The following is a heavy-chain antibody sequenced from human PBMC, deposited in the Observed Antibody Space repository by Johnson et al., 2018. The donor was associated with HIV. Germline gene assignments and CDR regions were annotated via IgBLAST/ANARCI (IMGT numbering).Heavy chain of an antibody. V-gene: IGHV3-7*01. CDR2: IKQDGSEK. CDR1: GFTFSSYW. Sequence: VESGGGLVQPGGSLRLSCAASGFTFSSYWMSWVRQAPGKGLEWVANIKQDGSEKYYVDSVKGRFTISRDNAKNSLYLQMNSLRAEDTAVYYCARALPYCSGGSCYAFDIWGQGTMVTVSS. D-gene: IGHD2-15*01. CDR3: ARALPYCSGGSCYAFDI. J-gene: IGHJ3*02.